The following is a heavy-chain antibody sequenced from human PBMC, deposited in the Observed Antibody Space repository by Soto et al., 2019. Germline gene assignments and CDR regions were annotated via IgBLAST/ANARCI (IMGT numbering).Heavy chain of an antibody. D-gene: IGHD2-15*01. CDR3: VRDPVGVDSTFYFDS. CDR1: GFPFSDYA. CDR2: ITATDGST. J-gene: IGHJ4*02. V-gene: IGHV3-23*01. Sequence: EVQLLESGGGVAQPGGSLRVSCAASGFPFSDYAMSWVRQAPGKGLEWVSIITATDGSTYYADSVKGRFTISRDDAKNTLHLQMNSLRVEDTAVYYCVRDPVGVDSTFYFDSWGQGTLVTVTS.